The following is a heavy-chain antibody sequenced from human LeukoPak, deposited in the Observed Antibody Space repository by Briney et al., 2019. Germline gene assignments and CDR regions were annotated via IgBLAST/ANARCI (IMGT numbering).Heavy chain of an antibody. J-gene: IGHJ4*02. CDR2: ISYGGSNK. CDR1: GFTFSSYA. Sequence: GGSLRLSCAASGFTFSSYAMHWVRQAPGKGLEWVAVISYGGSNKYYADSVKGRFTISRDNAKNSLYLQMNSLRDEDTAVYYCARDGAGYYYDSSGYYQDYWGQGTLVTVSS. V-gene: IGHV3-30-3*01. CDR3: ARDGAGYYYDSSGYYQDY. D-gene: IGHD3-22*01.